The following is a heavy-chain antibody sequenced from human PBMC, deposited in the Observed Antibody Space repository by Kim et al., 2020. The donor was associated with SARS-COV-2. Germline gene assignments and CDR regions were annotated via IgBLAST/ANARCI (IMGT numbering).Heavy chain of an antibody. Sequence: TPPLRSRVTMSVDTSKNQFSRKLSSVTAADTAVYYCASERWQLVPRFDDWGQGTLVTVSS. CDR3: ASERWQLVPRFDD. J-gene: IGHJ4*02. V-gene: IGHV4-4*06. D-gene: IGHD6-13*01.